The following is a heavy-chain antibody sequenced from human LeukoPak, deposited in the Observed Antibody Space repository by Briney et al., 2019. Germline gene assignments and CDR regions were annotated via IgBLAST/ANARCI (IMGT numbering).Heavy chain of an antibody. CDR3: ARTPFHYYYYMDV. CDR1: GGSISSSSYY. J-gene: IGHJ6*03. Sequence: SGTLSLTCTVSGGSISSSSYYWGWIRQPPGKGLEWIGSIYYSGSTYYNPSLKSRITISVDTNKKQFSLKMSSSTAADTAVYYCARTPFHYYYYMDVWGKGTTVTVSS. CDR2: IYYSGST. V-gene: IGHV4-39*07. D-gene: IGHD3-3*02.